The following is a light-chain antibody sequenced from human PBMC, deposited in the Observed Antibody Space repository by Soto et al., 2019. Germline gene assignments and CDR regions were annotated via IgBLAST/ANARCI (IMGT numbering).Light chain of an antibody. CDR1: QSVSSF. CDR2: CAS. Sequence: DILLTQSPGTLSLSPGDRATLTCRASQSVSSFLSRYQQKPCQAPRILIACASNRATGATDRVRGSGSGTNLTLTITRPEHEEFAVYYCHQYGSSGTFGQGTKVDI. CDR3: HQYGSSGT. V-gene: IGKV3-20*01. J-gene: IGKJ1*01.